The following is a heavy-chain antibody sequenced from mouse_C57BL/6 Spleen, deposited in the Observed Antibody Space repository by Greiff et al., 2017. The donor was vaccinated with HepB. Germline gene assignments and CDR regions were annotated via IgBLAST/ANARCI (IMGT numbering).Heavy chain of an antibody. V-gene: IGHV1-15*01. J-gene: IGHJ1*03. Sequence: SGAELVRPGASVTLSCKASGYTFTDYEMHWVKQTPVHGLEWIGAIDPETGGTAYNQKFKGKAILTADKSSSTAYMELRSLTSEDSAVYYCTRPSHYYGSSYGYFDVWGTGTTVTVSS. CDR1: GYTFTDYE. CDR2: IDPETGGT. D-gene: IGHD1-1*01. CDR3: TRPSHYYGSSYGYFDV.